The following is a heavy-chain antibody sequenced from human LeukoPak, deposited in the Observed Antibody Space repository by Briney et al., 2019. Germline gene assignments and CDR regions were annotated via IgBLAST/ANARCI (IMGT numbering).Heavy chain of an antibody. J-gene: IGHJ6*03. Sequence: TPSETLSLTCTVSGGSISSSSYYWGWIRQPPGKGLEWIGSIYYSGSTYYNPSLKSRVTISVDTSKNQFSLKLSSVTAADTAVYYCARPPRGADFDDHYYMDVWGKGTTVTVSS. CDR3: ARPPRGADFDDHYYMDV. CDR1: GGSISSSSYY. V-gene: IGHV4-39*01. D-gene: IGHD1-26*01. CDR2: IYYSGST.